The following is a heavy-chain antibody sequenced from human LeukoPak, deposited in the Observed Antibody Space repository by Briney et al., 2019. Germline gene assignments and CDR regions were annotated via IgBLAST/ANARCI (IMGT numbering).Heavy chain of an antibody. CDR1: GGTFSSYA. Sequence: GASVKVSCKASGGTFSSYAIGWVRQAPGQGLEWMGGIIPIFGTANYAQKFQGRVTITADESTSTAYMELSSLRSEDTAVYYCARQGTGTTPDRPFYYYYGMDVWGQGTTVTVSS. D-gene: IGHD1-1*01. CDR3: ARQGTGTTPDRPFYYYYGMDV. V-gene: IGHV1-69*13. J-gene: IGHJ6*02. CDR2: IIPIFGTA.